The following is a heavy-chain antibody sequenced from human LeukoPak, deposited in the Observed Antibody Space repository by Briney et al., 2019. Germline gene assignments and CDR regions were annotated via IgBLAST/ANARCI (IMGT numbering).Heavy chain of an antibody. V-gene: IGHV3-21*01. CDR2: ISSSSSSI. Sequence: PGGSLRLSCAASGFIFSGYSMNWVRQAPGKGLEWVSSISSSSSSIYYADSVKGRFTISRDNAKNSLYLQMNSLRAEDTAVYYCARGPDTAMAVDAFDIWGQGTMVTVSS. CDR1: GFIFSGYS. D-gene: IGHD5-18*01. J-gene: IGHJ3*02. CDR3: ARGPDTAMAVDAFDI.